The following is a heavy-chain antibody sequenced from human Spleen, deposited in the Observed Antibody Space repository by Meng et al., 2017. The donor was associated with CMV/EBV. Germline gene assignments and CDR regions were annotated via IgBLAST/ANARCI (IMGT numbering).Heavy chain of an antibody. J-gene: IGHJ6*02. CDR3: ARDAGYCSSTSCYMWYYYYGMDV. V-gene: IGHV1-18*01. CDR1: GYTFTTYG. D-gene: IGHD2-2*02. CDR2: ISTYNGNT. Sequence: ASVKVSCKASGYTFTTYGISWLRQAPGQGLEWMGWISTYNGNTNYAKKFQGRVTMTRNTSISTAYMELSSLRSEDTAVYYCARDAGYCSSTSCYMWYYYYGMDVWGQGTTVTVSS.